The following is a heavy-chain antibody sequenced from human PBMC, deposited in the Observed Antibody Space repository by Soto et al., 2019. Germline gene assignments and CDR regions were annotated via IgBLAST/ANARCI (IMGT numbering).Heavy chain of an antibody. Sequence: PSETLSLTCTVSGGSISSYYWSWIRQPPGKGLEWIGYIYYSGSTNYNPSLKSRVTISVDTSKNQFSLKLSSVTAADTAVYYCARLSRLRLRWLGFDYWGQGTLVTVSS. CDR1: GGSISSYY. D-gene: IGHD4-17*01. CDR3: ARLSRLRLRWLGFDY. V-gene: IGHV4-59*08. CDR2: IYYSGST. J-gene: IGHJ4*02.